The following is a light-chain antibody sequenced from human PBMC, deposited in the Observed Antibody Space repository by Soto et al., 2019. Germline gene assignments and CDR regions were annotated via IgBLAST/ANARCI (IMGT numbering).Light chain of an antibody. CDR2: GNS. CDR3: AAWDDSLNGVV. J-gene: IGLJ2*01. Sequence: QPVLTQPPSASGTPRQRVTISCSGSSSNIGNNNVNWYQQLPGTAPKLLIFGNSQRPSGVPDRFSGSKSGTSASLAISGLQSEDEADYYCAAWDDSLNGVVFGGGTQLTVL. V-gene: IGLV1-44*01. CDR1: SSNIGNNN.